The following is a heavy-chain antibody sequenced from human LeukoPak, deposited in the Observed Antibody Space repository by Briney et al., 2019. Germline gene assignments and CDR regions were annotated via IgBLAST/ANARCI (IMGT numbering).Heavy chain of an antibody. D-gene: IGHD2-8*01. V-gene: IGHV1-2*02. CDR2: INPNSGGT. CDR3: AREVVGVGYSYFDY. Sequence: GASVKVSCKASGYTFTGYYMHWVRQAPGQGLEWMGWINPNSGGTNYAQKFQGRVTMTRDTSISTAYMELSRLRSDDTAVYYCAREVVGVGYSYFDYWGQGTLVTVSS. CDR1: GYTFTGYY. J-gene: IGHJ4*02.